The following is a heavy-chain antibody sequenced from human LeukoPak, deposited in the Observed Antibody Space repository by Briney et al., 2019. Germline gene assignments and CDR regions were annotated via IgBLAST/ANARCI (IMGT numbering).Heavy chain of an antibody. CDR1: GYTFTSYG. J-gene: IGHJ3*02. V-gene: IGHV1-18*01. Sequence: ASVKVSCKASGYTFTSYGISWVRQAPGQGLEWMRWISAYNGNTNYAQKLQGRVTMTTDTSTSTAYMELRSLRSDDTAVYYCAGGYCSSTSCHSDAFDIWAKGQWSPSLQ. D-gene: IGHD2-2*01. CDR2: ISAYNGNT. CDR3: AGGYCSSTSCHSDAFDI.